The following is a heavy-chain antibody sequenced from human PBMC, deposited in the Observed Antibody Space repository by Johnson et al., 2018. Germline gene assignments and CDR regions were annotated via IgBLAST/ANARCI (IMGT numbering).Heavy chain of an antibody. Sequence: QVQLQESGPGLVKPSGTLSLTCAVSGGSISSSNWWSWVRQPPGKGLEWIGEIYHSGSTNYNPSLKSRVTISVDKSKNQFSLKLSSGTAADTAVHYCARDRLRWYSHSQADAFDIWGQGTMFTVSS. CDR2: IYHSGST. J-gene: IGHJ3*02. CDR3: ARDRLRWYSHSQADAFDI. V-gene: IGHV4-4*02. D-gene: IGHD4-23*01. CDR1: GGSISSSNW.